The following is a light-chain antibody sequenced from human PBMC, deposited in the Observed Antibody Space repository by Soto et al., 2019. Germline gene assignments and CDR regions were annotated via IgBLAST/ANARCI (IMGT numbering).Light chain of an antibody. V-gene: IGLV1-44*01. CDR3: AAWDDSLNGRV. Sequence: QSVLTQPASASGTPGQRLTISCSGSNSNIGSHTVNWYQHVAGTAPKLLIYSDDERPSGVADRFSGSKSGTSASLAISGLLAEDEADYFCAAWDDSLNGRVFGGGTKLNVL. J-gene: IGLJ3*02. CDR2: SDD. CDR1: NSNIGSHT.